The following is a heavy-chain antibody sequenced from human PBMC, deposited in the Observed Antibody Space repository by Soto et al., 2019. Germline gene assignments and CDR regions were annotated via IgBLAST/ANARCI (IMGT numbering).Heavy chain of an antibody. Sequence: QVQLVESGGGVVKPGRSLRLSCAASGFAFSSYAMPWVRQAPGKGLGWWAVISYDGSNKYYADSVKGRFTISRDNSKNTLYLQMNSLRAEDTAVYYCARDPLWGTAMVLWYFDLWGRGTLVTVSS. CDR2: ISYDGSNK. V-gene: IGHV3-30-3*01. D-gene: IGHD5-18*01. CDR1: GFAFSSYA. J-gene: IGHJ2*01. CDR3: ARDPLWGTAMVLWYFDL.